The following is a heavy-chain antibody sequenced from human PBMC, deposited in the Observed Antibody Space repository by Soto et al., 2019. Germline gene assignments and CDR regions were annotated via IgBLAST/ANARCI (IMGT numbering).Heavy chain of an antibody. Sequence: QVQLVESGGGVVQPGRSLRLSCAASGFTFSTYGMHWVRQAPGKGLEGVAVIWSDGSKKYYADSVKGRFTISRDNSKNTLYLQMDSLGVEDTAVYYCAVRLDDPISWGQGTLVTVSS. CDR1: GFTFSTYG. J-gene: IGHJ4*02. V-gene: IGHV3-33*01. CDR3: AVRLDDPIS. D-gene: IGHD1-1*01. CDR2: IWSDGSKK.